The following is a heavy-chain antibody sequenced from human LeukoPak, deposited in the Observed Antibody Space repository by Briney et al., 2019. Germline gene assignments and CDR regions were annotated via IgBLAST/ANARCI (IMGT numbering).Heavy chain of an antibody. V-gene: IGHV3-23*01. Sequence: GGSLRLSCAASGFTFSSYPMRWVPQAPGKGAEWLSAISCSGGSTTEADSVKGRFTTSRDNSKSTLYLQMNSLRAEDTAVYYCANGRGISGSYLYYFDYWGQGALVTVSS. J-gene: IGHJ4*02. CDR2: ISCSGGST. D-gene: IGHD1-26*01. CDR3: ANGRGISGSYLYYFDY. CDR1: GFTFSSYP.